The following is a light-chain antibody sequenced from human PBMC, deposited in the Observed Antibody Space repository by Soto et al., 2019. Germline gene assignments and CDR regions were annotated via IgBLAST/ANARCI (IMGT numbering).Light chain of an antibody. CDR2: AAS. V-gene: IGKV1-39*01. J-gene: IGKJ2*01. Sequence: DIQMTQSPPSLSASVGDRVTITCRASQSISSSLNWYQHKPGKAPKVLIYAASSLQSGVPSRFSGSGSGTDFTLTISSLQPEDFATYYCQQSDSTPYSFGQETKLEIK. CDR3: QQSDSTPYS. CDR1: QSISSS.